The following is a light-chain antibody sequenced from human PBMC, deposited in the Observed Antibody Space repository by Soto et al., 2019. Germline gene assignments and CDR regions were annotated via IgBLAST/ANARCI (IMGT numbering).Light chain of an antibody. CDR3: QQYGRSPLT. CDR2: AAS. CDR1: QSVSSTL. V-gene: IGKV3-20*01. Sequence: EIVLTQSPDTLSLSPGERATLSCRASQSVSSTLLAWYQQKPGQAPRLLIYAASNRATGIPDRFSGSGPGTDFTLTISRLEPEDFAVYYCQQYGRSPLTFGGGTKVEIK. J-gene: IGKJ4*01.